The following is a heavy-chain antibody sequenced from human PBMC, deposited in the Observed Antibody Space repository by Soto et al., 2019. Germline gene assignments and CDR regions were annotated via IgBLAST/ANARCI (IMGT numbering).Heavy chain of an antibody. D-gene: IGHD3-22*01. CDR2: IYWNDEK. J-gene: IGHJ3*02. Sequence: QITLKESGPTLVKPTQTLTLTCTFSGFSLSTSGVGVGWIRQPPGKALEWLARIYWNDEKRYSPSLKSRLTITKETSKTQVVLTMTNMDPVDTATYYCAHSPSLFITRGHDSFYIWGQVTMVTVAS. CDR3: AHSPSLFITRGHDSFYI. CDR1: GFSLSTSGVG. V-gene: IGHV2-5*01.